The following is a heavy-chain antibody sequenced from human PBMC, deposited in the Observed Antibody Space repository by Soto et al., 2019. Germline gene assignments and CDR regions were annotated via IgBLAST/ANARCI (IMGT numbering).Heavy chain of an antibody. CDR1: GFTFSSYA. CDR2: ISYDGSNK. Sequence: SLRLSCAASGFTFSSYAMHWVRQAPGKGLEWVAVISYDGSNKYYADSVKGRFTISRDNSKNTLYLQMNSLRAEDTAVYYCAKGSSGWYERFDYWGQGTLVTVSS. D-gene: IGHD6-19*01. CDR3: AKGSSGWYERFDY. V-gene: IGHV3-30-3*01. J-gene: IGHJ4*02.